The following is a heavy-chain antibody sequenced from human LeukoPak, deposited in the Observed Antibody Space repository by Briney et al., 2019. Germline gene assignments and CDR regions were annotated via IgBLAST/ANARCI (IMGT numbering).Heavy chain of an antibody. J-gene: IGHJ4*02. CDR1: GYTFTGYY. CDR3: ARAPVWLVSPLDY. D-gene: IGHD5-18*01. Sequence: GASVKVSCKASGYTFTGYYMHWVRQAPGQGLEWMGGIIPIFGTANYAQKFQGRVTITADKSTSTAYMELSSLRSEDTAVYYCARAPVWLVSPLDYWGQGTLVTVSS. V-gene: IGHV1-69*06. CDR2: IIPIFGTA.